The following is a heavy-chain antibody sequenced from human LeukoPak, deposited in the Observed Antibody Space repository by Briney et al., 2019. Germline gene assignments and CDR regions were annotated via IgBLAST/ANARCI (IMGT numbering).Heavy chain of an antibody. CDR2: INPNSGGT. CDR3: ARDHVAARFNWFDP. Sequence: GASVKVSCKASGYTFTGYYMHWVRQAPGQGLEWMGWINPNSGGTNYAQKFQGRVTMTRDTSISTAYMELSRLRSDDTAVYYCARDHVAARFNWFDPWGREPWSPSPQ. V-gene: IGHV1-2*02. D-gene: IGHD6-6*01. CDR1: GYTFTGYY. J-gene: IGHJ5*02.